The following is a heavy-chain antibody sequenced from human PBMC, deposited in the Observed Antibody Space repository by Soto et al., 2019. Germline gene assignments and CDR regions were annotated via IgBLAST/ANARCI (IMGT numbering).Heavy chain of an antibody. CDR2: IWYDGSNQ. D-gene: IGHD3-22*01. V-gene: IGHV3-33*01. Sequence: QVQLVESGGGVVQPGRSLRLSCAASGFTFSSYGMQWVRQAPGQGLEWVAVIWYDGSNQYYLYSVKVRFTISRDNSKNTLYLQIDSLRAEDKAVYYCARAYDSSGYPRDYFDFWGHGTLVAVSS. CDR1: GFTFSSYG. J-gene: IGHJ4*01. CDR3: ARAYDSSGYPRDYFDF.